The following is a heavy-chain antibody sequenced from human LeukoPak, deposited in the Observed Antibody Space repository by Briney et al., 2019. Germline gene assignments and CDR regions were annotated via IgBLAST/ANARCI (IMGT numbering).Heavy chain of an antibody. V-gene: IGHV3-48*03. Sequence: GGSLRLSCAASAFTFSSYEMNWVRQAPGKGLEWVSYISSSGSTIYYADSVKGRFTISRDNAKNSLYLQMNSLRAEDTAVYYCARDQVVATIIYYYYGMDVWGKGTTVTVSS. CDR2: ISSSGSTI. J-gene: IGHJ6*04. D-gene: IGHD5-12*01. CDR3: ARDQVVATIIYYYYGMDV. CDR1: AFTFSSYE.